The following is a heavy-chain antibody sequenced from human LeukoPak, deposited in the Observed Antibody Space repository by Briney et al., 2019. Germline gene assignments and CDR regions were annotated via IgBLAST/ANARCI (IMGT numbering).Heavy chain of an antibody. D-gene: IGHD2-2*01. CDR1: GGTFSSYA. CDR2: IIPIFGTA. V-gene: IGHV1-69*13. CDR3: ARWEYCSSTSCSKNWFDP. J-gene: IGHJ5*02. Sequence: ASVKVSCKASGGTFSSYAISWVRQAPGQGLEWMGGIIPIFGTANYAQKFQGRVTITADESTSTAYMELSSLRSEDTAVYYCARWEYCSSTSCSKNWFDPWGQGTLVTVSS.